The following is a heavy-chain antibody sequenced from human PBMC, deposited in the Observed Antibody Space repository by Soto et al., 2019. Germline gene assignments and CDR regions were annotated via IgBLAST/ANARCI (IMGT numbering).Heavy chain of an antibody. J-gene: IGHJ3*02. CDR1: GFTFSSYT. CDR2: ITSTGVYR. V-gene: IGHV3-21*01. CDR3: ASPKGETFDI. Sequence: EVHLVESGGGLVKPGGSLRLSCAASGFTFSSYTMNWVRQAPGKGLEWVSSITSTGVYRLYADSVKGRFTISRDNAKNSLYLQMNSLRAEDTAVYYCASPKGETFDIWGQGTVVTVSS. D-gene: IGHD3-16*01.